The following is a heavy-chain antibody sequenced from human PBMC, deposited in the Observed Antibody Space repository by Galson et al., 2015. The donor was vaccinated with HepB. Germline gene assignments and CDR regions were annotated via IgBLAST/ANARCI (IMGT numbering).Heavy chain of an antibody. CDR2: VSGSGGIT. CDR1: GFSFSSYA. Sequence: SLRLSCAVSGFSFSSYAMSWVRQAPGKGLEWVSGVSGSGGITYYADSVKGRFTISRDNSKKTVYVQMNSLRVEDTAIYYCAKTRDYGGNLYWFDPWGQGTLVTVSS. D-gene: IGHD4-23*01. CDR3: AKTRDYGGNLYWFDP. J-gene: IGHJ5*02. V-gene: IGHV3-23*01.